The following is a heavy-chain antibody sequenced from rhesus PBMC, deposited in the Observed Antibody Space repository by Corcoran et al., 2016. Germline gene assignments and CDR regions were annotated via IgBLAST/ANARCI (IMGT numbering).Heavy chain of an antibody. CDR3: ARQGAYYSGSYYYFLDY. J-gene: IGHJ4*01. Sequence: QVQLQESGPGLVKPSETLSLTCVVSGYSISSNYWSWIRQSPGTGLAWFGDIYGSTGRPNYTPSLQIRGTRSVDSTHIQFALKLSSVTAADTAVYYCARQGAYYSGSYYYFLDYWGQGVLVTVSS. CDR1: GYSISSNY. CDR2: IYGSTGRP. D-gene: IGHD3-16*01. V-gene: IGHV4S11*01.